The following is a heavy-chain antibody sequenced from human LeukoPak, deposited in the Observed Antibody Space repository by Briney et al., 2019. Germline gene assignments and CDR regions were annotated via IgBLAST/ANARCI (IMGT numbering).Heavy chain of an antibody. Sequence: ASVKVSCKASGYTFTSYAMNWVRQAPGQGLEWMGWINTNTGNPTYARGFTGRFVFSLDTSVSTAYLQISSLKAEDTAVYYCASPSSGWRDAFDIWGQGTMVTVSS. D-gene: IGHD6-19*01. CDR3: ASPSSGWRDAFDI. CDR2: INTNTGNP. CDR1: GYTFTSYA. V-gene: IGHV7-4-1*02. J-gene: IGHJ3*02.